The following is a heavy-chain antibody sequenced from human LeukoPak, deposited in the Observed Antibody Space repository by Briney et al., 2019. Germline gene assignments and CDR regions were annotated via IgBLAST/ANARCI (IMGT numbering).Heavy chain of an antibody. Sequence: GGSLRLSCVGSGFTFDDYAMHWVRQAPGKGLEWVSGFSWNSGSIGYADSVKGRFTISRDNAKNSLYLKMNSLRAEDTALYYCAKDIGSRGSYDAFDYWGQGTLVTVSS. CDR3: AKDIGSRGSYDAFDY. J-gene: IGHJ4*02. V-gene: IGHV3-9*01. D-gene: IGHD3-16*01. CDR2: FSWNSGSI. CDR1: GFTFDDYA.